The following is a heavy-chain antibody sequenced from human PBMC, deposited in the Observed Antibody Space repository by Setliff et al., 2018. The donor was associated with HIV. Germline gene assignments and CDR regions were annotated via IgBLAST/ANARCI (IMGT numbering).Heavy chain of an antibody. CDR1: GGSINSYY. J-gene: IGHJ3*02. Sequence: KPSETLSLTCTVSGGSINSYYWSWIRQPAGKGLEWIGRIYSSGSTNYNPSLKSRITMSVDMSKNQISLKLRSVTAADTAVYYCARGKTPPYGIAVEDDAFDIWGQGTMVTVSS. V-gene: IGHV4-4*07. CDR3: ARGKTPPYGIAVEDDAFDI. CDR2: IYSSGST. D-gene: IGHD6-19*01.